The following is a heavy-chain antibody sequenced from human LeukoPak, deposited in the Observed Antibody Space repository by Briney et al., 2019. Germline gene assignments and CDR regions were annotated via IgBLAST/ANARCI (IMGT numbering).Heavy chain of an antibody. CDR3: ARSNLSFYYGDYSGALDY. D-gene: IGHD4-17*01. V-gene: IGHV3-21*01. CDR1: GFNVNVAY. J-gene: IGHJ4*02. CDR2: ISSRSSYI. Sequence: KAGGSLRLSCEASGFNVNVAYLNWVRQAPGKGLEWVSSISSRSSYIFYADSMKGRFTISRDNAKNSLSLQMNSLRAEDTAVYYCARSNLSFYYGDYSGALDYWGQGTLVTVSS.